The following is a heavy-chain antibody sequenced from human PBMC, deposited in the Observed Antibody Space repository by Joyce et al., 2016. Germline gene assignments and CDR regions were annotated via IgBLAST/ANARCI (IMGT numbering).Heavy chain of an antibody. CDR3: ARERFGY. CDR2: LSYDESHE. Sequence: QVQLVESGGGVVRPGWSLRLSCAASGFTFSSYAMHWVRQGQGKGLEWVAVLSYDESHEYYAGSVKGRFTISRDNSKNTLYLQMNGLRAEDTAVYYCARERFGYWGQGTLVTVSS. CDR1: GFTFSSYA. J-gene: IGHJ4*02. V-gene: IGHV3-30-3*01.